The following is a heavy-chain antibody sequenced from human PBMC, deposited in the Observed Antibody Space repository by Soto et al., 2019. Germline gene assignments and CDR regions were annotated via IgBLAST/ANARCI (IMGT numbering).Heavy chain of an antibody. CDR2: IYWDDDK. V-gene: IGHV2-5*02. Sequence: QITLKESGPTLVKPTQTLTLTCTFSGFSLSTSGVGVGWIRQPPGKALEWLALIYWDDDKRYSPSLKSRLTITKDSSKNHVVLTTTNMDPVDTATYYCAHRLAATSLFDYWGQGTLVTVSS. J-gene: IGHJ4*02. D-gene: IGHD6-13*01. CDR1: GFSLSTSGVG. CDR3: AHRLAATSLFDY.